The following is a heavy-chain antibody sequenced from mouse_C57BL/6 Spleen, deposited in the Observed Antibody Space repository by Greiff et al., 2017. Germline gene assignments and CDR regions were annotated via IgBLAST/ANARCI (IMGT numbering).Heavy chain of an antibody. D-gene: IGHD1-1*01. CDR1: GFNIKDYY. V-gene: IGHV14-1*01. Sequence: EVQRVESGAELVRPGASVKLSCTASGFNIKDYYMHWVKQRPEQGLEWIGRIDPEDGDTEYAPKFQGKATMTADTSSNTAYLQLSSLTSEDTAVYYCTHPYYGSSYFDYWGQGTTLTVSS. J-gene: IGHJ2*01. CDR3: THPYYGSSYFDY. CDR2: IDPEDGDT.